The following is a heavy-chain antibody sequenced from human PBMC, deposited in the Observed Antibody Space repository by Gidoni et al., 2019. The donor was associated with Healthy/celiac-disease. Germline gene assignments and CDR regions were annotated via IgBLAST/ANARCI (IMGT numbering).Heavy chain of an antibody. J-gene: IGHJ6*02. CDR1: GGTFSSSP. V-gene: IGHV1-69*06. Sequence: QVQLVQSGAEVKKPGSSVKVSCKAYGGTFSSSPLSWVRQAPGQGLEWMGGSIPIGGTANDAKKFQGRVTSTADKSSSTAYMELSSLRSEDTAVYYCAAPRGIVATTIYYYYGMDVWGQGTTVTVSS. D-gene: IGHD5-12*01. CDR3: AAPRGIVATTIYYYYGMDV. CDR2: SIPIGGTA.